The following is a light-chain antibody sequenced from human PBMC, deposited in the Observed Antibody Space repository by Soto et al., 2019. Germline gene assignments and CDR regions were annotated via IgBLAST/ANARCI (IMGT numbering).Light chain of an antibody. Sequence: QSALTQPASVSGSPGQSITISCTGTSRDVGGYNFVSWYQEHPGKAPKVIIYEGTKRPSGVSNRFSGSKSGNTASLTISGLQAEDEPDYYCCSYAGDSTPFVFGTGTKVTVL. CDR3: CSYAGDSTPFV. CDR1: SRDVGGYNF. J-gene: IGLJ1*01. CDR2: EGT. V-gene: IGLV2-23*01.